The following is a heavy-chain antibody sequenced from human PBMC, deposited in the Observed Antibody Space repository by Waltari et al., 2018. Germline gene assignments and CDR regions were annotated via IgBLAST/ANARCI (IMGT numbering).Heavy chain of an antibody. CDR1: GGSMRMFY. Sequence: QVQLQESGPGLVKPSETLSLTCNVSGGSMRMFYWTWIRQPAGKGLEWIGRMYIGENTIYTPSLKSRVTMSIDTSKNQLSLDLTSVTAADTAVYYCARGGATRPWGSDRWGQGALVTVSS. CDR3: ARGGATRPWGSDR. J-gene: IGHJ5*02. V-gene: IGHV4-4*07. CDR2: MYIGENT. D-gene: IGHD6-6*01.